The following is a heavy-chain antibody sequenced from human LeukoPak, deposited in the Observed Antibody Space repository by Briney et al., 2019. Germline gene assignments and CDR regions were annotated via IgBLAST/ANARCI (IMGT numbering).Heavy chain of an antibody. CDR2: ISTSGSTI. D-gene: IGHD5-24*01. CDR3: ARDYPDQLYYYYYMDV. CDR1: GFTFSDYY. Sequence: GGSLRLSCAASGFTFSDYYMSWIRQAPGKGLEWVSYISTSGSTIYYADSVKGRFTISRDNAKNSLYLQMNSLRAEDTAVYYCARDYPDQLYYYYYMDVWGKGTTVTISS. J-gene: IGHJ6*03. V-gene: IGHV3-11*01.